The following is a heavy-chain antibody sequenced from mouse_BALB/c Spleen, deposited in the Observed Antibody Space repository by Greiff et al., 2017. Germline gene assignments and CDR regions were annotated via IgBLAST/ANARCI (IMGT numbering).Heavy chain of an antibody. J-gene: IGHJ4*01. D-gene: IGHD2-13*01. CDR2: IYPYNGGT. V-gene: IGHV1S29*02. Sequence: DVKLQESGPELVKPGASVKISCKASGYTFTDYNMHWVKQSHGKSLEWIGHIYPYNGGTGYNQKFKSKATLTVDNSSSTAYMELRSLTSEDSAVYYSARACDGDAMDYWGQGTSVTVSA. CDR1: GYTFTDYN. CDR3: ARACDGDAMDY.